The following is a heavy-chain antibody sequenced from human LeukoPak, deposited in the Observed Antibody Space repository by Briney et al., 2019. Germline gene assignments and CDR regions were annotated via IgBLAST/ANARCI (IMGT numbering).Heavy chain of an antibody. D-gene: IGHD3-3*01. CDR2: IYYSGST. V-gene: IGHV4-59*01. CDR1: GGSISSFY. J-gene: IGHJ4*02. CDR3: ARGATANYDRSGVDY. Sequence: SETLSLTCTVSGGSISSFYWSWIRQPPGKGLEWIGYIYYSGSTNYNPSLKSRVTISVDTSKNQFSLKLSSVTAADTAVYYCARGATANYDRSGVDYWGQGTLVTVSS.